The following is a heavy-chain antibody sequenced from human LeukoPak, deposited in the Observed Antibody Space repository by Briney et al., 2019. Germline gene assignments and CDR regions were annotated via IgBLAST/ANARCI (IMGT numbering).Heavy chain of an antibody. V-gene: IGHV1-2*02. CDR3: ARDHSSSWYYFLDY. D-gene: IGHD6-13*01. CDR1: GYTFTGYY. Sequence: GASVKDSCKASGYTFTGYYMHWVRQAPGQGLEWMGWINPNSGGTNYAQKLQGRVTMTRDTSISTVYMELSRLRSDDTAVYYCARDHSSSWYYFLDYWGQGTLVTVSS. J-gene: IGHJ4*02. CDR2: INPNSGGT.